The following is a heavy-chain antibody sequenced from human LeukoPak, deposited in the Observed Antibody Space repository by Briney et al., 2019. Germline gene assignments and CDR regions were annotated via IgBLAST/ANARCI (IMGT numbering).Heavy chain of an antibody. V-gene: IGHV4-31*03. CDR2: IYYSGST. J-gene: IGHJ5*02. Sequence: SQTLSLTCTVSGGSISSGGYYWSWIRQHPGKGLEWIGYIYYSGSTYYNPSLKSRVTISVDTSKNQFSLKLSSVTAADTAVYYCARFRKNWFDPWGQGTLVTVSS. CDR3: ARFRKNWFDP. CDR1: GGSISSGGYY.